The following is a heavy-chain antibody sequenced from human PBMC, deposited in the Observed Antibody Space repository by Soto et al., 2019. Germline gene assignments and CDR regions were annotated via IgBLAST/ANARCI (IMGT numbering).Heavy chain of an antibody. V-gene: IGHV4-38-2*02. J-gene: IGHJ5*02. CDR3: AREEIAVAGTDWFDP. CDR2: IHHSGST. CDR1: GYSISSGYY. Sequence: PSETLSLTCAVSGYSISSGYYWGWIRQPPGKGLEWIGSIHHSGSTYYNPSLKSRVTISVDTSKNQFSLKLSSVTAADTAVYYCAREEIAVAGTDWFDPWGQGTLVTVSS. D-gene: IGHD6-19*01.